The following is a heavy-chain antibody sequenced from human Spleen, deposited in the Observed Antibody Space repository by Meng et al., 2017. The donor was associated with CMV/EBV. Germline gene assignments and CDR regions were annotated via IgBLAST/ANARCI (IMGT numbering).Heavy chain of an antibody. Sequence: GESLKISCAASGFTFSNYEMNWVRQAPGKGLEWVSYISSSGSIISYADSVKGRFTISRDNAKNSLYLQMNSLRAEDTAVYYCARGPSAIFGVVINYWGQGTLVTVSS. V-gene: IGHV3-48*03. CDR3: ARGPSAIFGVVINY. D-gene: IGHD3-3*01. J-gene: IGHJ4*02. CDR1: GFTFSNYE. CDR2: ISSSGSII.